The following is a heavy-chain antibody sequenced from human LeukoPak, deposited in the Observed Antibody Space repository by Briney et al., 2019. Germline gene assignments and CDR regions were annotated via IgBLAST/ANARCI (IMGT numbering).Heavy chain of an antibody. CDR1: GYTFTSYY. J-gene: IGHJ4*02. CDR2: INPSGGST. D-gene: IGHD5-18*01. Sequence: ASVKVSGKASGYTFTSYYMHWVRQAPGQGLEWMGIINPSGGSTSYAQKFQGRVTMTRDTSTSTVYMELSSLRSEDTAVYYCARDSSPDTAMELGLQDYWGQGTLVTVSS. CDR3: ARDSSPDTAMELGLQDY. V-gene: IGHV1-46*01.